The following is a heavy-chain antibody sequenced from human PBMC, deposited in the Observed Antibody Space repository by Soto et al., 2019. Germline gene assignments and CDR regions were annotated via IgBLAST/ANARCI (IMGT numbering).Heavy chain of an antibody. CDR3: ATLYDGSGFHGGYYFGS. J-gene: IGHJ4*02. Sequence: ASVKVSCKVSGYTVSELSMNWLRQGPGKALEWIGGFDPEAGEKIFSQKFQGRVITTEDTSTDFAYMELTSLTSDDTAVYYCATLYDGSGFHGGYYFGSWGQGTLVTVSS. CDR2: FDPEAGEK. V-gene: IGHV1-24*01. D-gene: IGHD3-22*01. CDR1: GYTVSELS.